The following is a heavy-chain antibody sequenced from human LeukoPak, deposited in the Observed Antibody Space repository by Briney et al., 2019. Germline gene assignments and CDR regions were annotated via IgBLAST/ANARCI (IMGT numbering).Heavy chain of an antibody. CDR3: AREKVGVTANLVDRYWFDP. J-gene: IGHJ5*02. CDR1: GGTLSSYA. CDR2: IIPIFVKA. Sequence: GSSVKVSCKACGGTLSSYAIRWVRPAPGKGLAGMGGIIPIFVKANYVQKSQGRVTITADESTSTAYMELCSLKSEDTAVYYCAREKVGVTANLVDRYWFDPWGQGTLVTVSS. D-gene: IGHD2-21*02. V-gene: IGHV1-69*01.